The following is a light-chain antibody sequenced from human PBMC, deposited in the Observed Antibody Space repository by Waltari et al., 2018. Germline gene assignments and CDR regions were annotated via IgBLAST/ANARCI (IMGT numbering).Light chain of an antibody. V-gene: IGKV3-11*01. CDR2: DAS. CDR1: QSVGIS. Sequence: IVLTQSPATLSLSPVESATLSCRARQSVGISLAWYQQKPGQAPRLLIYDASNRATGIPVRFSGSGSGTDFTLTISSLEPEDFAVYYCQQRSKWPLTFGQGTKVEIK. J-gene: IGKJ1*01. CDR3: QQRSKWPLT.